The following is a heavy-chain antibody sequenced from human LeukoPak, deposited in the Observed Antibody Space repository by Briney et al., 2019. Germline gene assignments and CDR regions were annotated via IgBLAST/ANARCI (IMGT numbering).Heavy chain of an antibody. CDR2: IYYSGST. D-gene: IGHD5-24*01. V-gene: IGHV4-59*01. CDR3: ARVFKSGDGYIVDY. J-gene: IGHJ4*02. Sequence: TSETLSLTCTGSGGSISSYYWSWIRQPPGKGLEWIWYIYYSGSTNYNPSLKSRVTISVDTSKNQFSLKLSSVTAADTAVYYCARVFKSGDGYIVDYWGQGTLVTVSS. CDR1: GGSISSYY.